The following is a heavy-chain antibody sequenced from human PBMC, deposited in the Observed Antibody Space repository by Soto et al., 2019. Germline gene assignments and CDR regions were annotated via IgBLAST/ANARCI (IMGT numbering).Heavy chain of an antibody. CDR1: GFTFSSYA. CDR3: AREDVEMATYLDY. D-gene: IGHD5-12*01. J-gene: IGHJ4*02. V-gene: IGHV3-30-3*01. Sequence: GGALRLSCAASGFTFSSYAMHWVRQAPGKRLEWVAVISYDGSNKYYADSVKGRFTISRDNSKNTLYLQMSSLRADDTAVYYCAREDVEMATYLDYWGQGPLVTVS. CDR2: ISYDGSNK.